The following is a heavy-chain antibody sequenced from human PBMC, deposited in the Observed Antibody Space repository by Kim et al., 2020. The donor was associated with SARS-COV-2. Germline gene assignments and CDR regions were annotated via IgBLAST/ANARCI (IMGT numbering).Heavy chain of an antibody. Sequence: ASVKVSCKASGYTLRRSAIHWVYQAPGQGLKWVGWLNVGNGNTRYSQKFQGRVSLTKDTSATTAYMEVNNLRFEDTAVYYCARGANYGDESRGDALDIWGQGTMVTVS. CDR3: ARGANYGDESRGDALDI. D-gene: IGHD4-17*01. CDR1: GYTLRRSA. CDR2: LNVGNGNT. V-gene: IGHV1-3*01. J-gene: IGHJ3*02.